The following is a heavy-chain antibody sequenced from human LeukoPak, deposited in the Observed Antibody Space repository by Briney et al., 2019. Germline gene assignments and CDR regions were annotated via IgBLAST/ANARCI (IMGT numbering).Heavy chain of an antibody. CDR3: ARLYYDSSGYFCFDY. CDR2: NYYSGST. D-gene: IGHD3-22*01. V-gene: IGHV4-59*01. Sequence: SETLSLPCTVSGGSISYYYWNWIREPPGKGLEGIGYNYYSGSTNYNPSLKSRVTISVDSSKTQFSLKLSSVTAADTAVYYCARLYYDSSGYFCFDYWGQGTLVTVS. CDR1: GGSISYYY. J-gene: IGHJ4*02.